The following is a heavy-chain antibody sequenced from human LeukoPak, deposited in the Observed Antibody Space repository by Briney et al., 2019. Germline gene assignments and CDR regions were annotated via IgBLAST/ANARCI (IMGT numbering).Heavy chain of an antibody. Sequence: ASVKVSCKASGYTFTSYYMHWVRQAPGQGLEWMGIINPSGGSTSYAQKFQGRVTMTRDMSTSTVYMELSSLRSEDTAVYYCARTKRITIFGVVSSSYYYYYVDVWGKGTTVTVSS. D-gene: IGHD3-3*01. CDR2: INPSGGST. V-gene: IGHV1-46*01. CDR1: GYTFTSYY. J-gene: IGHJ6*03. CDR3: ARTKRITIFGVVSSSYYYYYVDV.